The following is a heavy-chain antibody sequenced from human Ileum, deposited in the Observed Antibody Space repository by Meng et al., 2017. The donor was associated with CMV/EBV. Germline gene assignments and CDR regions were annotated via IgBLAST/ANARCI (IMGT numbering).Heavy chain of an antibody. D-gene: IGHD6-19*01. Sequence: VSSNSAAWNWIRQSPSGGLEWLGRTYYRSKWYNDYAVSVKSRITINPDTSKNQFSLQLNSVTPEDTAVYFCARSESSGWYTTLFDPWGQGTLVTVSS. CDR1: VSSNSAA. J-gene: IGHJ5*02. CDR2: TYYRSKWYN. CDR3: ARSESSGWYTTLFDP. V-gene: IGHV6-1*01.